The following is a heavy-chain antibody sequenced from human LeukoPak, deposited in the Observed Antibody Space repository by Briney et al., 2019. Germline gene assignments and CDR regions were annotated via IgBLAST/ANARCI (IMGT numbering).Heavy chain of an antibody. D-gene: IGHD3-16*01. Sequence: GGSLRLSCAASGFTFSSYDMHWVRQATGKGLEWVSAIGTAGDTYYPGSVKGRFTISRENAKNSLYLQMNSLRAGDTAVYYCARGAVSGRGRTHFDYWGQGTLVTVSS. J-gene: IGHJ4*02. CDR2: IGTAGDT. V-gene: IGHV3-13*01. CDR3: ARGAVSGRGRTHFDY. CDR1: GFTFSSYD.